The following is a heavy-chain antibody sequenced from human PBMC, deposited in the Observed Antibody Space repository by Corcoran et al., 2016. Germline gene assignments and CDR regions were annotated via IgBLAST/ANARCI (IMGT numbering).Heavy chain of an antibody. V-gene: IGHV1-2*04. D-gene: IGHD2-2*01. CDR2: INPNSGGT. Sequence: QVQLVQSGAEVKKPGASVKVSCKASGYIFTGYYMHWVRQAPGQGLEWMGWINPNSGGTNYAQKFQGWVTMTRDTSISTAYMELSRLRSDDTAVEYWARKGYCTSTSCFLPYCYYGMDVWGQGTTVTVSS. J-gene: IGHJ6*02. CDR3: ARKGYCTSTSCFLPYCYYGMDV. CDR1: GYIFTGYY.